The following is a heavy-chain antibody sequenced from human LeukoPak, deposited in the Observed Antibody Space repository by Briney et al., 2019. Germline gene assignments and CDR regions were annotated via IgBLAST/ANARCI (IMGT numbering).Heavy chain of an antibody. CDR2: IIPIFGTA. Sequence: GASVKVSCKASGGTFSSYAISWVRQAPGQGLEWMGGIIPIFGTANYAQKFQGRVTITTDESTSTAYMELSSLRSEDTAVYYCARTYCSSTSCSNWFDPWGQETLVTVSS. J-gene: IGHJ5*02. V-gene: IGHV1-69*05. CDR1: GGTFSSYA. CDR3: ARTYCSSTSCSNWFDP. D-gene: IGHD2-2*01.